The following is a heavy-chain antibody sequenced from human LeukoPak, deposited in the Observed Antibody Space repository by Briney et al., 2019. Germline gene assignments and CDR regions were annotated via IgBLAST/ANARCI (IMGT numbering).Heavy chain of an antibody. V-gene: IGHV3-30*18. D-gene: IGHD3-22*01. Sequence: PGGSLRLSCAASGFTFSNYGMHWVRQAPGKGLEWVAVMAYDGSNKYYADSVKGRFTISRDNSKNTLYLQMNSLRAEDTAVYYCAKVPYYYDSSGYYEHWGQGTLVTVSS. CDR2: MAYDGSNK. CDR3: AKVPYYYDSSGYYEH. J-gene: IGHJ1*01. CDR1: GFTFSNYG.